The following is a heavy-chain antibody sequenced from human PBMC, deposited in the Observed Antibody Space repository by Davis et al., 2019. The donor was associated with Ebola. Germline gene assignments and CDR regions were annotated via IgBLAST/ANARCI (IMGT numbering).Heavy chain of an antibody. CDR2: INQDGTAT. Sequence: GESLKISCAASGFTFSSYWMHWVRQAPGKGLEWLANINQDGTATNYVDSVKGRFTISRDNAENSLFLQMHSLRAEDTAIYYCARGGYYDSNGFSHAAFDIWGQGTLVTVSS. J-gene: IGHJ3*02. CDR3: ARGGYYDSNGFSHAAFDI. D-gene: IGHD3-22*01. CDR1: GFTFSSYW. V-gene: IGHV3-7*01.